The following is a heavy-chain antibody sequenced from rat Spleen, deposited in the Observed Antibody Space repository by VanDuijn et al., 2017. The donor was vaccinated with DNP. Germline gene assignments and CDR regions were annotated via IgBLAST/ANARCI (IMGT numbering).Heavy chain of an antibody. Sequence: QVQLKESGPGLVQPSQTLSLTCTVSGFSLTSKSVSWIRQPPGKGLEWIAAISSGGSTYYNSALKSRLSISRDTSKSQVFLKMNNLQTEGTAVYFCTSSAFGVNVMDAWGQGASVTVSS. CDR1: GFSLTSKS. D-gene: IGHD4-5*01. CDR3: TSSAFGVNVMDA. J-gene: IGHJ4*01. CDR2: ISSGGST. V-gene: IGHV2S12*01.